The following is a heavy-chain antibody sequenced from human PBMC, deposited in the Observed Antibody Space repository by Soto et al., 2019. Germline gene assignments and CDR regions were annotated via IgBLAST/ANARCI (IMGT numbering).Heavy chain of an antibody. D-gene: IGHD6-19*01. V-gene: IGHV4-34*01. CDR1: GGSFSGYY. Sequence: SETLSLTCAVYGGSFSGYYWSWIRQPPGKGLEWIGEINHSGSTNYNPSIKSRVTISVDTSKNQFSLKLSSVTAADTAVYYCSINLGGWRSPHYYYYYYMDVWGKGTTVTVSS. CDR3: SINLGGWRSPHYYYYYYMDV. J-gene: IGHJ6*03. CDR2: INHSGST.